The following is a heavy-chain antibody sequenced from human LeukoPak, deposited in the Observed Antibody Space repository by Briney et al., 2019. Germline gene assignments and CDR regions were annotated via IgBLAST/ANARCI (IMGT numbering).Heavy chain of an antibody. D-gene: IGHD3-16*01. V-gene: IGHV2-5*02. J-gene: IGHJ3*02. CDR3: AHSPYDLGERRAFDI. CDR2: IYWDDDK. CDR1: GFSLSTRGAG. Sequence: SGPTLVKPPQTLTLTCPFSGFSLSTRGAGVGWIRQPPGKALEWLALIYWDDDKRYNPSLKSRLTITKDTSGNHVVLTMTNMDPVDTATYYCAHSPYDLGERRAFDIWGQGTMVTVSS.